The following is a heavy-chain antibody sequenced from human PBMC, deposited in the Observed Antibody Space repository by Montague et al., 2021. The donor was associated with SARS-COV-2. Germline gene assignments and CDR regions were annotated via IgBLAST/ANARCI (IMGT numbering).Heavy chain of an antibody. CDR2: IYYSGST. D-gene: IGHD3-22*01. J-gene: IGHJ3*02. CDR3: ASPTYYYDSSGSDAFDI. Sequence: SETLSLTCTVSGGSISSSSYYWGWIRQPPGKGLEWIGSIYYSGSTYYNPSLKSRVTISVDTSKNQFSLKLSSVTAADTAVYYCASPTYYYDSSGSDAFDIWGQGTTVTVPS. CDR1: GGSISSSSYY. V-gene: IGHV4-39*01.